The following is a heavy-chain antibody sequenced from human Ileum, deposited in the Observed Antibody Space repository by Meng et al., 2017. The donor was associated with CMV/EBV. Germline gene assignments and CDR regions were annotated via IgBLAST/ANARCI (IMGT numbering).Heavy chain of an antibody. V-gene: IGHV4-39*07. D-gene: IGHD2-2*01. CDR3: ASPFCSSTSCFYCFDY. J-gene: IGHJ4*02. CDR1: GGAISSSNYY. CDR2: IYHTGTT. Sequence: GSLRLSCTVSGGAISSSNYYWGWIRQPPGKGLEWIGSIYHTGTTYYNPSLKSRVTISLDTSKNQFSLKLTSVTAAGTAVYYCASPFCSSTSCFYCFDYWGQGTLVTVSS.